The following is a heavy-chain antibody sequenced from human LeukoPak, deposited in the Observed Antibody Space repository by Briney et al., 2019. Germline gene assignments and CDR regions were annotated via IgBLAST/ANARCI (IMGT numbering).Heavy chain of an antibody. CDR2: LSYTGST. V-gene: IGHV4-39*01. D-gene: IGHD4-17*01. Sequence: KPSETQSLTCCVSRRSNSSNTFYWRWIRQPPGKGLEWVGGLSYTGSTYYNPSRKSRLTTPVDTSKTQFSLKLSSVTAADTAVYYCARGRPRDYAGPHAFDIWGQRTMVTVSS. CDR3: ARGRPRDYAGPHAFDI. CDR1: RRSNSSNTFY. J-gene: IGHJ3*02.